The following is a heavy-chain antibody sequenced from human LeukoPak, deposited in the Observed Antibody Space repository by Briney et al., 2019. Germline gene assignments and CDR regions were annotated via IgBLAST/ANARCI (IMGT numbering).Heavy chain of an antibody. CDR3: ARDSYDSSGSYFFVKLLYY. CDR2: IIPILGIA. V-gene: IGHV1-69*04. D-gene: IGHD3-22*01. Sequence: ASVKVSYKDSGRSFSHYAMSAVRQAPGQGLEWMGRIIPILGIANYAQKFQGRVTITADKSTSTAYMELSSLRSEDTAVYYCARDSYDSSGSYFFVKLLYYWGQGTLVTVSS. CDR1: GRSFSHYA. J-gene: IGHJ4*02.